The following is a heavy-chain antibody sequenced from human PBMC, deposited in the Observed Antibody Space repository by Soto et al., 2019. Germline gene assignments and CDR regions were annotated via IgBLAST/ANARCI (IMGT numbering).Heavy chain of an antibody. Sequence: GESLKISCKGSGYSFTSYWIGWVRQMPGKGLEWMGIIYPGDSDTRYSPSFQGQVTISADKSISTAYLQWSSLKASDTAMYYCARLWLAPRGAGGYFDYWGQGTLVTVSS. J-gene: IGHJ4*02. V-gene: IGHV5-51*01. D-gene: IGHD6-19*01. CDR2: IYPGDSDT. CDR1: GYSFTSYW. CDR3: ARLWLAPRGAGGYFDY.